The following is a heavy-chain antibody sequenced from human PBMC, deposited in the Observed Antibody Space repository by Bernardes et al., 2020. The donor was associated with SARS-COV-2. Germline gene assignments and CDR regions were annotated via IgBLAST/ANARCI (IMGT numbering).Heavy chain of an antibody. V-gene: IGHV1-18*04. CDR2: ISASNGTT. Sequence: ASVKVSCKASGYTFTSYGISWVRQAPGQGLEWMGWISASNGTTNYAQKLQGRVTMTTDTSTSTAYMELRSLRSDDTAVYYCARSYSSGWDLYYYYGMDVWGQGTTVTVS. CDR1: GYTFTSYG. CDR3: ARSYSSGWDLYYYYGMDV. D-gene: IGHD2-15*01. J-gene: IGHJ6*02.